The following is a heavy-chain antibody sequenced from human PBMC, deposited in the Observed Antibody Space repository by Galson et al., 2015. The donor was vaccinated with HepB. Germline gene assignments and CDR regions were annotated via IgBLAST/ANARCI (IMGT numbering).Heavy chain of an antibody. CDR2: TYYRSKWYN. CDR1: GDSVSTNSAS. V-gene: IGHV6-1*01. J-gene: IGHJ3*01. CDR3: ARAQRGGFDV. D-gene: IGHD3-16*01. Sequence: CAISGDSVSTNSASWNWIRQSPSRGLEWLGRTYYRSKWYNEYTISVRSRIIVNPDTSKNQFSLQLNSVTPEDTAVYYCARAQRGGFDVWGQWTMVTVSS.